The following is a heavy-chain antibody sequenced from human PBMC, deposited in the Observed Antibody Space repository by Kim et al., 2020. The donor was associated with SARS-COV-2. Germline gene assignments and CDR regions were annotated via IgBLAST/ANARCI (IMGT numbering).Heavy chain of an antibody. Sequence: RQQPGRVLEGIVYIYYSSSTYSNPSLKSRVTISVATTKNQFSLKLGSVTAADTAVYYCARGGTIFGVVTRPFDYWGQGTLVTVSS. CDR2: IYYSSST. CDR3: ARGGTIFGVVTRPFDY. V-gene: IGHV4-31*02. D-gene: IGHD3-3*01. J-gene: IGHJ4*02.